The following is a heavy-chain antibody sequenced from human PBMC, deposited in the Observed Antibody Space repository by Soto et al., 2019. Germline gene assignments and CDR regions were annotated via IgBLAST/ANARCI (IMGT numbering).Heavy chain of an antibody. V-gene: IGHV4-59*12. CDR1: GGSITNYY. CDR2: IFYIGNT. Sequence: SETLSLTCTISGGSITNYYWSWIRQPPGKGLEWIGYIFYIGNTNYNPSLKSRVTISVDTSKNQFSLKLSSVTAADTAVYYCARGLSFSGYYYYMDVWGKGTTVTVSS. D-gene: IGHD3-3*02. CDR3: ARGLSFSGYYYYMDV. J-gene: IGHJ6*03.